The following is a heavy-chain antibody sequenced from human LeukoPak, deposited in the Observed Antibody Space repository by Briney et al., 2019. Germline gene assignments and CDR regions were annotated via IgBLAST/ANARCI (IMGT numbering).Heavy chain of an antibody. Sequence: ASVKVSCKASGYTFTGYYMHWVRQAPGQGLEWMGWINPNSGGTNYAQKFQGRVTMTRDTSISTAYMELSRLRSDDTAVYYCARGVHYYDSSGYYIDYWGQGTLVTVSS. V-gene: IGHV1-2*02. CDR2: INPNSGGT. J-gene: IGHJ4*02. CDR3: ARGVHYYDSSGYYIDY. CDR1: GYTFTGYY. D-gene: IGHD3-22*01.